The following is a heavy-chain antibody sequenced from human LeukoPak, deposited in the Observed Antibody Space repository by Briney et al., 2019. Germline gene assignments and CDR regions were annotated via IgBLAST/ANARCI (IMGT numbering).Heavy chain of an antibody. CDR2: IYYSGST. V-gene: IGHV4-59*01. D-gene: IGHD3-10*01. CDR3: ARGEVRGVIDY. J-gene: IGHJ4*02. Sequence: SETLSLTCTVSGGSISGYYWSWIRQPPGKGLEWIGYIYYSGSTNYNPSLKSRVTISVDTSKNQFSLKLSSVTAADTAVYYCARGEVRGVIDYWGQGTLVTVSS. CDR1: GGSISGYY.